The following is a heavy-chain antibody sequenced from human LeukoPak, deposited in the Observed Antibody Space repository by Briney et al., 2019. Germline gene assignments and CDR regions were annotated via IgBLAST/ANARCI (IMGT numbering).Heavy chain of an antibody. CDR2: IYHSGST. Sequence: SETLSLTCTVSGYSISSGYYWGWIRQPPGKGLEWIGSIYHSGSTFYNPSLKSRVTISVDTSKNQFSLKLSSVTAADTAVYYCARSLGSYYHYGMDVWGQGTTVTVSS. D-gene: IGHD3-10*01. CDR1: GYSISSGYY. CDR3: ARSLGSYYHYGMDV. J-gene: IGHJ6*02. V-gene: IGHV4-38-2*02.